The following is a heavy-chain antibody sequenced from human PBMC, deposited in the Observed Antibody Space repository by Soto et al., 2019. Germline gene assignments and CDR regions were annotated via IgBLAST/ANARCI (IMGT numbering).Heavy chain of an antibody. J-gene: IGHJ4*02. D-gene: IGHD1-1*01. CDR2: ISGTGESK. V-gene: IGHV3-23*01. CDR1: GFSFSTYS. CDR3: AKSWGDRWNTYYSQS. Sequence: EMQLLESGGGLVQPGGSLILSCAASGFSFSTYSLSWVRQSPGKGLEWVSGISGTGESKHYADSARGRVAISRDNSRNTLSLQMSSLRAEDTAVYYCAKSWGDRWNTYYSQSWGQGTLVTVSS.